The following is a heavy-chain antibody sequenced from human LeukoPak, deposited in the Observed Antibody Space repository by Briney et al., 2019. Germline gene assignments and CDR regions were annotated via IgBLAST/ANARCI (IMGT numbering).Heavy chain of an antibody. CDR2: ISAYNGNT. CDR3: AREAIGYSYAKRFDY. Sequence: ASVKVSCKASGYRFTSYWMHWVRQAPGQGLEWMGWISAYNGNTNYAQKLQGRVTMTTDTSTSTAYMELRSLRSDDTAVYYCAREAIGYSYAKRFDYWGQGTLVTVSS. CDR1: GYRFTSYW. D-gene: IGHD5-18*01. V-gene: IGHV1-18*04. J-gene: IGHJ4*02.